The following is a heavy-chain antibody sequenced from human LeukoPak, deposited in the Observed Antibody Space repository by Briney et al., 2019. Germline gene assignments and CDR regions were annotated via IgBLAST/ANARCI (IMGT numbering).Heavy chain of an antibody. J-gene: IGHJ4*02. CDR1: GFTFSDHY. CDR3: AKVAKYYYGSETYYFFEH. CDR2: ISSSSSTI. V-gene: IGHV3-11*04. D-gene: IGHD3-10*01. Sequence: GGSLRLSCAASGFTFSDHYMNWVRQAPGKGLEWVSYISSSSSTIYYADSVKGRFTISRDNAKNSLYLQMNSLRVEDTAVYYCAKVAKYYYGSETYYFFEHWGQGTPATASS.